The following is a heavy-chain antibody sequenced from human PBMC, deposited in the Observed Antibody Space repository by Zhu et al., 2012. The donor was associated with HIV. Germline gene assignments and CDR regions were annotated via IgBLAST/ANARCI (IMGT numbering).Heavy chain of an antibody. CDR2: VYYTGST. Sequence: QVQLQESGPGLVKPSETLSLTCTVSSGSISSSSYYWGWIRRPPGKGLEWIASVYYTGSTYHDASLRSRVTISVDTSENRFSLRLSSVTAADTALYYCARHIYYFDSRGYSYFDYWGLGTLVTVSS. CDR1: SGSISSSSYY. D-gene: IGHD3-22*01. J-gene: IGHJ4*02. CDR3: ARHIYYFDSRGYSYFDY. V-gene: IGHV4-39*01.